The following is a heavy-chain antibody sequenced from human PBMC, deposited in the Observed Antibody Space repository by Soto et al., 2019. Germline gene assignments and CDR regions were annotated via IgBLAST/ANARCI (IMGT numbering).Heavy chain of an antibody. CDR2: IYWDDSK. Sequence: SGPTLVNPTQTLTLTCTFSGFSLSTSGVGVGWIRQPPGKALERLAVIYWDDSKHYSPSLRSRLTITKDTSKNQVVLTMTNMDPMDTGTYYCAHKGPEDWPLDYWGQGTLVTVSS. V-gene: IGHV2-5*02. CDR3: AHKGPEDWPLDY. CDR1: GFSLSTSGVG. J-gene: IGHJ4*02. D-gene: IGHD3-9*01.